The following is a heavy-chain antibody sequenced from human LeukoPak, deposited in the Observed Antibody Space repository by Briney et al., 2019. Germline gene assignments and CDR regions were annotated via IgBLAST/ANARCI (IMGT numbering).Heavy chain of an antibody. J-gene: IGHJ4*02. CDR1: GFTFSSYA. Sequence: GGSLRLSCAASGFTFSSYAMHWARQAPGKGLEWVAVISYDGSNKYYADSVKGRFTISRDNSKNTPYLQMNSLRAEDTAVYYCARDLNYDSSGLNDYWGQGTLVTVSS. D-gene: IGHD3-22*01. CDR2: ISYDGSNK. CDR3: ARDLNYDSSGLNDY. V-gene: IGHV3-30*04.